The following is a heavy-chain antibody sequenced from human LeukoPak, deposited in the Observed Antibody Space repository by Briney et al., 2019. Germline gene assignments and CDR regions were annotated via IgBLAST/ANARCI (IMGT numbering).Heavy chain of an antibody. Sequence: GGSLRLSCAASGFTFSSYAMHWVRQAPGKGLEWVAVISYDGSNKYYADSVKGRFTISRDNSKNTLYLQMNSLRAEDTAVYYCARDRGQWLGYLDYWGQGTLVTVSS. CDR1: GFTFSSYA. J-gene: IGHJ4*02. CDR2: ISYDGSNK. CDR3: ARDRGQWLGYLDY. D-gene: IGHD6-19*01. V-gene: IGHV3-30-3*01.